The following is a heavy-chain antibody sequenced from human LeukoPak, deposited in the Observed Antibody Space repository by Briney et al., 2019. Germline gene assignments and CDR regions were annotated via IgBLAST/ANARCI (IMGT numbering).Heavy chain of an antibody. CDR1: GFTFSTYA. V-gene: IGHV3-23*01. J-gene: IGHJ5*02. CDR2: VSGSGGDT. CDR3: ATTLNTGFFQS. D-gene: IGHD5-18*01. Sequence: GGSLRLSCAASGFTFSTYAMHWVRQTPGKGLEWVSAVSGSGGDTYYADSVTGRFTISRDNSKNTLYVLLNSLRAEDTAVYYCATTLNTGFFQSWGRGTLVTVSS.